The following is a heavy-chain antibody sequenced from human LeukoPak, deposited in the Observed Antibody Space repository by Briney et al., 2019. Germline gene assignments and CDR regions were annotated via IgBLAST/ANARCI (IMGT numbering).Heavy chain of an antibody. V-gene: IGHV4-59*08. J-gene: IGHJ3*02. CDR3: ARHCSSTSCYQWDAFDI. D-gene: IGHD2-2*01. CDR2: IYYSGST. Sequence: SETLSLTCTVSGGSISSYYWSWIRQPPGKGLEWIGYIYYSGSTNYNPSLKSRVTISVDTSKNQFSLKLSSVTAADTAVYYCARHCSSTSCYQWDAFDIWGQGTMVTVSS. CDR1: GGSISSYY.